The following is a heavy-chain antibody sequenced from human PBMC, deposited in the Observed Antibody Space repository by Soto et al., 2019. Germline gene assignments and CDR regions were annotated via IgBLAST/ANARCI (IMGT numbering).Heavy chain of an antibody. V-gene: IGHV3-30-3*01. CDR2: ISYDGSNK. CDR3: ARDGSSSWYNWFDP. D-gene: IGHD6-13*01. Sequence: QVQLVESGGGVVQPGRSLRLSCAASGFTFSSYAMHWVRQAPGKGLELVAVISYDGSNKYYADSVKGRFTISRDNSKNTLYLQMNSLRAEDTAVYYCARDGSSSWYNWFDPWGQGTLVTVSS. CDR1: GFTFSSYA. J-gene: IGHJ5*02.